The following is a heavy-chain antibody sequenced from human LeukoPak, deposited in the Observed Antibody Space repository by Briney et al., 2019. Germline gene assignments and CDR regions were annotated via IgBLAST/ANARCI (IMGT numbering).Heavy chain of an antibody. V-gene: IGHV3-48*01. CDR3: ARRKRAFDY. CDR1: GFTFSSYS. Sequence: PGGSLRLSCAASGFTFSSYSMNWVRQAPGKGLEWVSYISSSSTIYYADSVKGRFTISRDNAKNSLYLQMNSLRAEDTAVYYCARRKRAFDYWGQGTLVTVSS. CDR2: ISSSSTI. J-gene: IGHJ4*02.